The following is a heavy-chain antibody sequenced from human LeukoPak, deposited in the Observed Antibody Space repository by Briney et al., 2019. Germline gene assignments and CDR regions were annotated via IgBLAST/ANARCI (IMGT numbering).Heavy chain of an antibody. J-gene: IGHJ6*02. V-gene: IGHV4-34*01. D-gene: IGHD3-10*01. CDR2: INHSGST. CDR3: ARAPYYYGSGRAPPLNV. Sequence: PSETLSLTCAVYGGSFSGYYWSWIRQPPGKGLEWIGEINHSGSTNYNPSFKSRVTISVDTSKNQFSLKLSSVTAADTAVYYCARAPYYYGSGRAPPLNVWGQGTTVTVSS. CDR1: GGSFSGYY.